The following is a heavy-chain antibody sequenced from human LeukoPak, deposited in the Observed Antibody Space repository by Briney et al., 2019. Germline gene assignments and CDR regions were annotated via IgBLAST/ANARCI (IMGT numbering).Heavy chain of an antibody. CDR3: ARERYFDWLLYGDFDY. CDR2: ISSSSSTI. J-gene: IGHJ4*02. Sequence: TGGSLRLSSAASGFTFSSYSMNWVRQAPGKGLEWVSYISSSSSTIYYADSVKGRFTISRDNAKNSLYLQMNSLRDEDTAVYYCARERYFDWLLYGDFDYWGQGTLVTVSS. V-gene: IGHV3-48*02. D-gene: IGHD3-9*01. CDR1: GFTFSSYS.